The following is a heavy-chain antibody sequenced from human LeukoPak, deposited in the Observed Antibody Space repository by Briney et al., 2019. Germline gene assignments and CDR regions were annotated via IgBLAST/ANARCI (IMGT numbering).Heavy chain of an antibody. Sequence: SETLSLTCTVSGVSISSYYWSWIRQPPGKGLEWSGYIYYSGSTNYNPSLKSRVTISVDTSKNQFALKLSSVTAADTAVYYCARHVDTAMVTIDYWGQGTLVTVSS. D-gene: IGHD5-18*01. CDR2: IYYSGST. V-gene: IGHV4-59*01. J-gene: IGHJ4*02. CDR3: ARHVDTAMVTIDY. CDR1: GVSISSYY.